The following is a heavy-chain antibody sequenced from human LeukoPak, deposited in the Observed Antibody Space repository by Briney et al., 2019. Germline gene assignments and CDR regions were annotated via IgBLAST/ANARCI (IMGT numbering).Heavy chain of an antibody. D-gene: IGHD3-22*01. CDR2: ISYDGSNK. J-gene: IGHJ4*02. CDR1: GFTFSSYA. Sequence: GGSLRLSCAASGFTFSSYAMHWVRQAPGERLEWVAVISYDGSNKYYADSVKGRFTISRDNSKNTLYLKMNSLRAEDTAVYYCARDGTITMIVVVLGLYFDYWGQGTLVTVSS. V-gene: IGHV3-30-3*01. CDR3: ARDGTITMIVVVLGLYFDY.